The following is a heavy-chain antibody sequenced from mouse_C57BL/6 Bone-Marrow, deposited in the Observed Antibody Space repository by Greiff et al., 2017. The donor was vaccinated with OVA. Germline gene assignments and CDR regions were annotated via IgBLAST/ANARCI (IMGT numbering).Heavy chain of an antibody. CDR2: IDPSDSYT. CDR3: GRDDDYSCAY. CDR1: GYTFTSYW. Sequence: QVQLQQPGAELVMPGASVKLSCTASGYTFTSYWMHWVKQRPGQGLEWIGEIDPSDSYTNYHNKFKGKSTLTVDKSSSTAYMQLSSLTSEDSAVYCCGRDDDYSCAYGGRGTVVTVSA. J-gene: IGHJ3*01. V-gene: IGHV1-69*01. D-gene: IGHD2-4*01.